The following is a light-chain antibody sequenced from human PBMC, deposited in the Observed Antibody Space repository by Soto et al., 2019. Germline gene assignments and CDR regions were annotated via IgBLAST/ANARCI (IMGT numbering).Light chain of an antibody. CDR1: QSVSNN. J-gene: IGKJ2*01. V-gene: IGKV3-15*01. Sequence: EIVMTHSPATLSVSPVERATLSCRASQSVSNNLAWYQQKPGQAPRLLIYGASTRATAIPARFSGSGSGTEFTLTLSSLQSEDFAVYFCQQYDNWPYTFGQGTKLEIK. CDR2: GAS. CDR3: QQYDNWPYT.